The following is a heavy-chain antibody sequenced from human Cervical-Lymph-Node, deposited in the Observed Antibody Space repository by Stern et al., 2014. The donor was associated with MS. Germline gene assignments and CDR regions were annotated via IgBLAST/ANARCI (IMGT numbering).Heavy chain of an antibody. V-gene: IGHV3-30*18. J-gene: IGHJ6*02. CDR1: GFNFSSYG. CDR2: ILYDGSNQ. CDR3: AKDLGGSYYHYYYGMDV. D-gene: IGHD1-26*01. Sequence: QVQLVESGGGVVQPGRSLRLSCAASGFNFSSYGMHWVRQAPGKGLEWVAVILYDGSNQYYADSVKGRFTISRDNSKNTLYLQMNSLRAEDTAVYYCAKDLGGSYYHYYYGMDVWGQGTTVTVSS.